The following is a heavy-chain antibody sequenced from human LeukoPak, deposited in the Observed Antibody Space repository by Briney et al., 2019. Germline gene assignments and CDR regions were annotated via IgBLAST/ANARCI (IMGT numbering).Heavy chain of an antibody. V-gene: IGHV3-48*01. CDR1: GFTFSGYS. CDR2: ISSSSTSR. CDR3: ARGSGGYDPLDFDF. D-gene: IGHD5-12*01. Sequence: GGSLRLSCAASGFTFSGYSMNWVRQAPGKGLEWILYISSSSTSRYYADSVKGRFTISRDNAKKSLYLQMNSLRPEDTAVYYCARGSGGYDPLDFDFWGQGILVTVAS. J-gene: IGHJ4*02.